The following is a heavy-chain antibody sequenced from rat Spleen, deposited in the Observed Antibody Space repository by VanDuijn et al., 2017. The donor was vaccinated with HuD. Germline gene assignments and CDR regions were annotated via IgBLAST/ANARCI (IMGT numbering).Heavy chain of an antibody. CDR3: ARDYSKYGVDYFDY. Sequence: EVQLVESGGGLVQPGRSLKLSCVASGFTFNNYWMTWIRQAPGKGLEWVASITNTGDSTSSPDSVKGRFTISRDNAKSTLYLQMNSLRSEDTATYYCARDYSKYGVDYFDYWGQGVMVTVSS. CDR1: GFTFNNYW. D-gene: IGHD1-2*01. V-gene: IGHV5-31*01. CDR2: ITNTGDST. J-gene: IGHJ2*01.